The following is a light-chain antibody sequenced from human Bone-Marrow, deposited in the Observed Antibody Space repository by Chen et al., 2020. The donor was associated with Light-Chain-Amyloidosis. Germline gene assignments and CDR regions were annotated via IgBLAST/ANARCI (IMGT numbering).Light chain of an antibody. CDR3: CSYGGRGSLDVV. V-gene: IGLV2-23*01. J-gene: IGLJ2*01. CDR1: SSDVGSCNL. Sequence: QSALTQPASVSGSPGQSITISCTATSSDVGSCNLVSWYQQHPDKAPKLMIYEYNIRPSGVSSRFSGSKSGNTASLTISGLQAEDQADYYCCSYGGRGSLDVVFGGGTKLTVL. CDR2: EYN.